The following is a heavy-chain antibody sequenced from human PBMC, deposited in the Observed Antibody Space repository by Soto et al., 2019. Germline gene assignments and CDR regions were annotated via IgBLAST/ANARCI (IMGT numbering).Heavy chain of an antibody. CDR3: ARHSGVAEDGTD. D-gene: IGHD6-13*01. J-gene: IGHJ1*01. CDR2: IYPGDSDT. V-gene: IGHV5-51*01. CDR1: GYSFTTNW. Sequence: GESLKISCKGSGYSFTTNWIGWVRQMPGKGLEWMGVIYPGDSDTRYSPSFQGQVTISADKSINTAYLQWSSLKASDTAMYYCARHSGVAEDGTDWGQGTLVTVSS.